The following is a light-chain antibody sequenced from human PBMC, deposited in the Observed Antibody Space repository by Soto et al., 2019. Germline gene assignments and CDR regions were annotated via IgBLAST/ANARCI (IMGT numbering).Light chain of an antibody. CDR1: SSDVGSYNL. CDR2: EGS. J-gene: IGLJ2*01. CDR3: CSYAGSSTFVV. Sequence: QSALTQPASVSGSPGQSITISCTGTSSDVGSYNLVSWYQQHPGKAPKLMIYEGSKRPSGVSNRFSGSKSGNTASLTISGLQAEDEADYYRCSYAGSSTFVVFGGGTQRTVL. V-gene: IGLV2-23*03.